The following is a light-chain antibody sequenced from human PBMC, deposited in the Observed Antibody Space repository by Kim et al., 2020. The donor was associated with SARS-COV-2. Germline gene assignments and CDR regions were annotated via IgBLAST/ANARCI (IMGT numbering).Light chain of an antibody. CDR2: GAS. CDR1: QSVSSSY. CDR3: KKYGSSLKWT. J-gene: IGKJ1*01. V-gene: IGKV3-20*01. Sequence: EIVLTQSPGTLSLSPGERATLSCRASQSVSSSYLAWYQQKPGQAPRLLIYGASSRATGIPDRFSGSGSGTDFTLTISRLEPEDFAVYYCKKYGSSLKWTVGQGTKVDIK.